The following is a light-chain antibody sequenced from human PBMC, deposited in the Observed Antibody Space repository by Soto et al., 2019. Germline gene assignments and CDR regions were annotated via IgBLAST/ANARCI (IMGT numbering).Light chain of an antibody. CDR1: QSVRGY. CDR3: QQRGSWPQLT. V-gene: IGKV3-11*01. J-gene: IGKJ4*01. Sequence: EIVFTQFPTTPSLSPGGRAPLSLRASQSVRGYLAWYQQKPGQAPRLLIYDAFNRATGIPARFSGSGSGTDFTLTIGSLEPEDFAVYYCQQRGSWPQLTFGGGTKVDIK. CDR2: DAF.